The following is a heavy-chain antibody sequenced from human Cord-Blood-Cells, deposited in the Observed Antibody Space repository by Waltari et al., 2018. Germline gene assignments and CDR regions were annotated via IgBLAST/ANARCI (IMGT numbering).Heavy chain of an antibody. CDR1: GYTFTGYS. CDR3: ARVGSKYSSSSEVFSY. V-gene: IGHV1-2*04. CDR2: INPKSGGT. D-gene: IGHD6-6*01. J-gene: IGHJ4*02. Sequence: QVQLVQSGADVMKPGASVTVSCKASGYTFTGYSMHWVRPAPGQGLEWMGWINPKSGGTNDAQKFQGWVTMTRDTSISTAYMELSRLRSDDTAVYYCARVGSKYSSSSEVFSYWGQGTLVTVSS.